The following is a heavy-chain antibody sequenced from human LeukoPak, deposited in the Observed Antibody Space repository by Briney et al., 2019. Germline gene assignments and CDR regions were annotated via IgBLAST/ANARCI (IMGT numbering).Heavy chain of an antibody. Sequence: ASVKVSCKASGYTFTGYYMHWVRQAPGQGLEWMGLINPNSGGTNYAHKFQGRVTMTRDTSNSKAYMELSRMRSADTAVYYCARDAGSSDWFDPWGQGTMVTVSS. CDR3: ARDAGSSDWFDP. CDR1: GYTFTGYY. J-gene: IGHJ5*02. V-gene: IGHV1-2*02. D-gene: IGHD3-10*01. CDR2: INPNSGGT.